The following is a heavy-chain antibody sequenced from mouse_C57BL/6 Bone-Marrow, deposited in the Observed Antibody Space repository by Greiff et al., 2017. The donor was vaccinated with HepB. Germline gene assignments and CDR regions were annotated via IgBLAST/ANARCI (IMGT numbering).Heavy chain of an antibody. V-gene: IGHV7-3*01. CDR3: ARNAYYSNYERVWFAY. D-gene: IGHD2-5*01. CDR1: GFTFTDYY. J-gene: IGHJ3*01. CDR2: IRNKANGYTT. Sequence: DVKLVESGGGLVQPGGSLSLSCAASGFTFTDYYMSWVRQPPGKALEWLGFIRNKANGYTTEYSASVKGRFTISRDTSQSILYLQMNALRAEDSATYYCARNAYYSNYERVWFAYWGQGTLVTVSA.